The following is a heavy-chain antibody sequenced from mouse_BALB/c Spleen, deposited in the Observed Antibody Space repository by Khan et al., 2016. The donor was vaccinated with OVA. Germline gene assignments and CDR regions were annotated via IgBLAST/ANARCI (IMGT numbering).Heavy chain of an antibody. CDR2: INPSSGYT. CDR3: ARKSTRASY. Sequence: QIQLVQSGAELVKPGASVKMSCKASGYTFTSYTMHWVKQRPGQGLEWIGYINPSSGYTKYNQKFKDKATLTADKSSSTAYMQLSSLTSEDSAVYYCARKSTRASYWGQGTTLTDSS. CDR1: GYTFTSYT. J-gene: IGHJ2*01. V-gene: IGHV1-4*01. D-gene: IGHD3-1*01.